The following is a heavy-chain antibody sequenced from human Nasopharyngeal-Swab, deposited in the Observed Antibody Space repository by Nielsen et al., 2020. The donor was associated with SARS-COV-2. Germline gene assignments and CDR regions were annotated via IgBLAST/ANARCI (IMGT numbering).Heavy chain of an antibody. CDR3: AKDRDSGDDSDDYYHYYGMDV. CDR2: ISGSDYNT. J-gene: IGHJ6*02. V-gene: IGHV3-23*01. D-gene: IGHD5-12*01. Sequence: GGSLRLSCAASGFTFRSYAISWVRQAPGKGLEWVSVISGSDYNTYYADSVKGRLTISRDNSKNTVNLQMNSLRAEDTAIYYCAKDRDSGDDSDDYYHYYGMDVWGQGTTVTVSS. CDR1: GFTFRSYA.